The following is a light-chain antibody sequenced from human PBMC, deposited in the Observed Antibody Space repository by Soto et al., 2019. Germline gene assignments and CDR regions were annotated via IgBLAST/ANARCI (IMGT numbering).Light chain of an antibody. Sequence: QSVLAQPASVSGSPGQSITISCTGTSSDVGCYNYVSWFQQHPGKAPKLLIYDVSNWPSGVSDRFSGSKSGNTASLTISGLQAEDEADYYCSSFTTSTPFVFGTGTKVTVL. CDR2: DVS. CDR1: SSDVGCYNY. CDR3: SSFTTSTPFV. V-gene: IGLV2-14*01. J-gene: IGLJ1*01.